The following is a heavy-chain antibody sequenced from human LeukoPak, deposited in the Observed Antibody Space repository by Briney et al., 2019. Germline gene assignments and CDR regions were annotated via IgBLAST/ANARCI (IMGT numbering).Heavy chain of an antibody. CDR1: GYTFTSYY. D-gene: IGHD3-3*01. CDR3: ARDFSVEWLSEGGNWFDP. J-gene: IGHJ5*01. Sequence: ASVTVSCKASGYTFTSYYMHWVRQAPGQGLEWMGIINPSGGSTSYAQKFQGRVTMTRDTSTSTVYMELSSLRSEDTAVYYCARDFSVEWLSEGGNWFDPWGQGTLVTVSS. V-gene: IGHV1-46*01. CDR2: INPSGGST.